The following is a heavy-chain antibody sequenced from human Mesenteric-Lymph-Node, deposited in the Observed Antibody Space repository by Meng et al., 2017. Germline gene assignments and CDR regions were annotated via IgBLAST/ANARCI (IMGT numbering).Heavy chain of an antibody. J-gene: IGHJ6*02. Sequence: GESLKISCAASGFTVISNYMTWVRQAPGKGLEWVSVLYSGGTTFYADSVKGRFTISRDNSKNTLYLQMNSLRAEDTAVYYCAREYYDILTGYYNVYYYYGMDVWGQGTTVTVSS. V-gene: IGHV3-53*01. CDR1: GFTVISNY. CDR3: AREYYDILTGYYNVYYYYGMDV. D-gene: IGHD3-9*01. CDR2: LYSGGTT.